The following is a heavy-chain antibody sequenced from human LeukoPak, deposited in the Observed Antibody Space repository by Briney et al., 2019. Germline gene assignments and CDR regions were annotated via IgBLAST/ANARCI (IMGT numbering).Heavy chain of an antibody. V-gene: IGHV3-21*01. CDR3: ARAEGSGSRERFDY. CDR2: ISSSSSYI. Sequence: RESRRLASSASVVTVSTDSMYGGRQTPGKGLEWVSSISSSSSYIYYADSVKGRFTISRDNAKNSLYLQMNSLRAEDTAMYYCARAEGSGSRERFDYWGQGTLVTVSS. J-gene: IGHJ4*02. CDR1: VVTVSTDS. D-gene: IGHD3-10*01.